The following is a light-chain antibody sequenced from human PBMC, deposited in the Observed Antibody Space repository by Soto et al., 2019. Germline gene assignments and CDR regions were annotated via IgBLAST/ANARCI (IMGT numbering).Light chain of an antibody. CDR3: QQSYTWPRT. V-gene: IGKV3-15*01. J-gene: IGKJ1*01. CDR2: TAS. Sequence: EIVMTQSPATLSVSPGERATLSCRASQSVSNNLAWDQQKPGQPPRLLIYTASTRVTGVPARFSASGSGTEFTLTISSLQSEDFAVYYCQQSYTWPRTFGQGTKVEIK. CDR1: QSVSNN.